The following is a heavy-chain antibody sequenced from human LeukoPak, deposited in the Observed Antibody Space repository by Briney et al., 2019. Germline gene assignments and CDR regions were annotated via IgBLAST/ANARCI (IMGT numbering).Heavy chain of an antibody. CDR1: GFTFSDYA. CDR2: ISSSNTYI. Sequence: GSLRLSCATSGFTFSDYALGWVRQAPGKGLEWVSSISSSNTYIYYADSVKGRFTISRDNAKNSLYLQMNSLRAEDTAVYYCARLYDFWSGYHDYWGQGTLVTVSS. D-gene: IGHD3-3*01. V-gene: IGHV3-21*01. CDR3: ARLYDFWSGYHDY. J-gene: IGHJ4*02.